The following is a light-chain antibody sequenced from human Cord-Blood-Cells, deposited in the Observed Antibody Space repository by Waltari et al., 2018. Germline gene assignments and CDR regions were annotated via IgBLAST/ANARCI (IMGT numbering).Light chain of an antibody. CDR3: QQYGSSPPYT. Sequence: EIVLTQSPGTLSLSQGERATLSCRARRSVSSSYLAWYQKKPGQAPRLLIYGASSRATGIPDRFSGSGSGTDFTLTISRLEPEDFAVYYCQQYGSSPPYTFGQGTKLEIK. CDR2: GAS. CDR1: RSVSSSY. V-gene: IGKV3-20*01. J-gene: IGKJ2*01.